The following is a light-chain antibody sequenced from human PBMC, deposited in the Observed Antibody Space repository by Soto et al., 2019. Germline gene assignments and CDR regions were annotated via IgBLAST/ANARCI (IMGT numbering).Light chain of an antibody. V-gene: IGKV3-20*01. CDR1: LTISDSY. CDR3: QQYSVSPLT. Sequence: EIVLTNSPGTLSLSPGERATLSCRASLTISDSYLAWYQQKAGQAPRLVIYGASNRATGIPDRFSASGSGTDFTLTISRLEPEEFAVYYCQQYSVSPLTFGQGTKVEVK. J-gene: IGKJ1*01. CDR2: GAS.